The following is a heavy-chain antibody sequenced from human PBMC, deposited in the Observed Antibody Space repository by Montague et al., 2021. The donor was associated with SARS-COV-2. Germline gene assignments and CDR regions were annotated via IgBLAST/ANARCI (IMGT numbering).Heavy chain of an antibody. J-gene: IGHJ4*02. CDR3: ASRPGESYYYDY. D-gene: IGHD3-16*01. CDR2: ISGSGSST. V-gene: IGHV3-23*01. CDR1: GFTLRSYG. Sequence: SLRLSCAVSGFTLRSYGMTWVRQAPGKGLEWVSAISGSGSSTYYPDSVKGRFTISRDRSRNTLYLQMNSLRVEDTAVYYCASRPGESYYYDYWGPGALVTVSS.